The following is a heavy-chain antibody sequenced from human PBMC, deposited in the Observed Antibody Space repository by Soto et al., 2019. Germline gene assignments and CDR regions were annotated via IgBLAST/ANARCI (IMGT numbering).Heavy chain of an antibody. CDR1: GFTFTSSA. CDR2: IVVGSGNT. Sequence: ASVKVSCKASGFTFTSSAVQWVRQARGQRLEWIGWIVVGSGNTNYAQKFQERVTITRDMSTSTAYMELSSLRSEDTAVYYCAADPLLRYDLWSGYYFEYCGQGILVTVSS. D-gene: IGHD3-3*01. V-gene: IGHV1-58*01. J-gene: IGHJ4*02. CDR3: AADPLLRYDLWSGYYFEY.